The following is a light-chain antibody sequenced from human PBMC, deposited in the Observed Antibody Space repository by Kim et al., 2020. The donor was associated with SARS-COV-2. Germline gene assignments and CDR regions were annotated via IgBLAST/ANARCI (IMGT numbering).Light chain of an antibody. CDR1: QSVSSNY. J-gene: IGKJ2*01. Sequence: LTPEESATLSCRASQSVSSNYLAWYHQRPGQAPRLLIYLASTRATGAPDRFSGSGSGTDFTLTIRRLEPEDSGVFYCQQYDTSPYTFGQGTKLEI. CDR2: LAS. CDR3: QQYDTSPYT. V-gene: IGKV3-20*01.